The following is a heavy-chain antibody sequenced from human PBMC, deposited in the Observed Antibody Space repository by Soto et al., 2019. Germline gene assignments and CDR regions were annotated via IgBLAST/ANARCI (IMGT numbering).Heavy chain of an antibody. V-gene: IGHV4-31*03. J-gene: IGHJ4*02. Sequence: SETLSLTCTVSGGSVNSAAYYWSWIRQHPGKGLEWIGYVYYSGSTYYNPSLTSRLTISVDTSNNQFSLKLSSVTAADTAVYYCARTIYSGSYSPSFMFEYWGQGTLVTVSS. D-gene: IGHD1-26*01. CDR2: VYYSGST. CDR3: ARTIYSGSYSPSFMFEY. CDR1: GGSVNSAAYY.